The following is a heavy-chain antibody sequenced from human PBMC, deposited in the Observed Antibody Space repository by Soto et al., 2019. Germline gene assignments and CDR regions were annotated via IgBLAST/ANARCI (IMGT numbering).Heavy chain of an antibody. Sequence: EVQLVESGGGLIQPGGSLRLSCAASGLTVSNNYMSWVRQAPGKGLEWVSVIYSGGNTNYADSVKGRFIISRDNSKNTVHLQMHDLSAEDTAVYYGARGPNDGFIWGQGTTVTVSS. J-gene: IGHJ3*02. D-gene: IGHD1-1*01. CDR3: ARGPNDGFI. CDR1: GLTVSNNY. V-gene: IGHV3-53*01. CDR2: IYSGGNT.